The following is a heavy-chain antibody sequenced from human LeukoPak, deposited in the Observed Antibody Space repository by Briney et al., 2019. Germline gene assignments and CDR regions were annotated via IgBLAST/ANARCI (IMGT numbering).Heavy chain of an antibody. CDR3: ARYCGGGNCYTGLDS. Sequence: GGSLRLSCAASGLTVSSNYMSWVRQAPGKGLEWVSVINSGGSTYYADSVKGRFTISRDNSKNTLYLQMDSLRAEDTAVYYCARYCGGGNCYTGLDSWGQGTLVTVSS. CDR1: GLTVSSNY. J-gene: IGHJ5*01. D-gene: IGHD2-15*01. CDR2: INSGGST. V-gene: IGHV3-53*01.